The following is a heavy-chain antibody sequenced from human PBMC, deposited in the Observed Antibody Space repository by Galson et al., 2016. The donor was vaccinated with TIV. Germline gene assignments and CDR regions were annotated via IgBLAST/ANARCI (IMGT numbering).Heavy chain of an antibody. V-gene: IGHV3-21*04. J-gene: IGHJ2*01. D-gene: IGHD3-9*01. CDR2: ISRSSSYI. CDR3: AKDNDWFPPSTGYFDL. CDR1: GFTFSTYS. Sequence: SLRLSCAVSGFTFSTYSINWVRQAPGKGLEWVASISRSSSYISYADSLKGRFTISRDNSKNKLYLQMHSLRAEDTAVYYCAKDNDWFPPSTGYFDLWGRGTLATVSS.